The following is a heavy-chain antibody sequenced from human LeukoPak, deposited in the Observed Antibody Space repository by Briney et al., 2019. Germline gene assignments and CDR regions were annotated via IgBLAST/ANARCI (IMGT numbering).Heavy chain of an antibody. CDR1: DGSINTYY. V-gene: IGHV4-4*07. CDR3: ARAPTFGYWFDP. J-gene: IGHJ5*02. CDR2: IYTSGST. Sequence: SETLSLTCTVSDGSINTYYWSWIRQPAGKGLEWIGHIYTSGSTNYNPSLKSRVTMSLDTSKNQFSLKLSSVTAADTAVYYCARAPTFGYWFDPWGQGTLVTVSS. D-gene: IGHD3-10*02.